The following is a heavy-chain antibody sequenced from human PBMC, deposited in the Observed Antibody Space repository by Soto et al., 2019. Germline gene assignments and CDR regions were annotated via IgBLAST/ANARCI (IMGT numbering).Heavy chain of an antibody. CDR3: AKGAARSFDY. CDR2: SSGGIGST. D-gene: IGHD1-26*01. Sequence: EVQLLESGGGLVQPGGSLRLSCVASGFSFGTYAMTWVRQVPGKGLEWVSTSSGGIGSTFYADSVKGRFTISRDISKKMLFLHMNGLRGEDTGKYYCAKGAARSFDYWGRGTLVTVSS. J-gene: IGHJ4*02. V-gene: IGHV3-23*01. CDR1: GFSFGTYA.